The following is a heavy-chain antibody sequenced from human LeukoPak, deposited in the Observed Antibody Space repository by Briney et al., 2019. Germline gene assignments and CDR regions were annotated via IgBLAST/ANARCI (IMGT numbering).Heavy chain of an antibody. J-gene: IGHJ4*02. V-gene: IGHV4-61*02. D-gene: IGHD5-24*01. CDR1: GGSINSGSYY. Sequence: SETLSLTCTVSGGSINSGSYYWSWIRQPAGKGLEWIGRFYTSGSTNYNPSLKSRVTISVDTSKNQFSLKVNSVTAADTAVYYCARGRDGYNFLNRGEYYYFDYWGQGILVTVSS. CDR2: FYTSGST. CDR3: ARGRDGYNFLNRGEYYYFDY.